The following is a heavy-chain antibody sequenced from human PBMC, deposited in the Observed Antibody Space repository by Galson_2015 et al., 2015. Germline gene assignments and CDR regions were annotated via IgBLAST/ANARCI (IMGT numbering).Heavy chain of an antibody. CDR3: ARASHLSGSCFSCYFDY. CDR2: VNSDGSIT. D-gene: IGHD2-15*01. V-gene: IGHV3-74*01. Sequence: SLRLSCAASGFTFRSYWIHWVRQAPGKGLVWVSRVNSDGSITDYDDSVKGRFTISRDNAKNTVYLQMNSLRAEDTSLYYCARASHLSGSCFSCYFDYWGQGALVTVSS. CDR1: GFTFRSYW. J-gene: IGHJ4*02.